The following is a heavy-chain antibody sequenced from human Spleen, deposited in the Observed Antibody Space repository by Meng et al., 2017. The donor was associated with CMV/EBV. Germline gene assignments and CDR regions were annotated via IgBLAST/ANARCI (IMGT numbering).Heavy chain of an antibody. D-gene: IGHD3-22*01. CDR1: GYIFTNYG. J-gene: IGHJ6*02. CDR2: ISAYNGNT. V-gene: IGHV1-18*01. Sequence: ASVKVSCKASGYIFTNYGITWVRQAPGQGLEWMGWISAYNGNTKYAQKLQDRVTMTTDTSTSIAYMELRSLRSDDTAVYYCARDSHSSGYYVWGYYYGMDVWGQGTTVTVSS. CDR3: ARDSHSSGYYVWGYYYGMDV.